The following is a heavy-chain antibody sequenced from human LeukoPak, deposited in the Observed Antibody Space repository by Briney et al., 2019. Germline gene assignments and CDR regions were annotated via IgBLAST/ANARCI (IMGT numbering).Heavy chain of an antibody. CDR1: GGSISSGGYS. V-gene: IGHV4-30-2*03. CDR3: ARQDSWGFLLGDY. CDR2: IYHSGST. D-gene: IGHD7-27*01. Sequence: SQTLSLTCAVSGGSISSGGYSWSWIRQPPGKGLEWIGYIYHSGSTYYNPSLKSRVTISVDTSKNQFSLKLSSVTAADTAVYYCARQDSWGFLLGDYWGQGTLVTVSS. J-gene: IGHJ4*02.